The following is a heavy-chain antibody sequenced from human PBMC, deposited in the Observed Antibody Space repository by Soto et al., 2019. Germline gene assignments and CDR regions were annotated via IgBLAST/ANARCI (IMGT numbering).Heavy chain of an antibody. D-gene: IGHD3-3*01. Sequence: QMQLVQSGPEVKKPGTSVKVSCKASGFTFTSSAVQWVRQARGQRLEWIGWIVVGSGNTNYAQKFQERVTITRDMSTSTAYMELSSLRSEDTAVYYCAATPFGVVIMYYGMDVWGQGTTVTVSS. CDR2: IVVGSGNT. V-gene: IGHV1-58*01. J-gene: IGHJ6*02. CDR3: AATPFGVVIMYYGMDV. CDR1: GFTFTSSA.